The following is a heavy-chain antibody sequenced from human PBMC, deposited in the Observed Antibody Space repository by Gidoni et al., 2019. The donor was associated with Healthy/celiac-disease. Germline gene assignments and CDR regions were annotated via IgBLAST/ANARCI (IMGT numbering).Heavy chain of an antibody. CDR1: GFTFSSYW. V-gene: IGHV3-74*01. CDR2: INSDGIST. D-gene: IGHD4-4*01. J-gene: IGHJ6*02. Sequence: EVQLVESGGGLVQPGGYLRLSCAASGFTFSSYWLPWVRQAPGKGLVWVSRINSDGISTCYADSVKGRFTISRDNAKNTLYLQMNSLRAEDTAVYYCARGRYSNYVAYYYYGMDVWGQGTTVTVSS. CDR3: ARGRYSNYVAYYYYGMDV.